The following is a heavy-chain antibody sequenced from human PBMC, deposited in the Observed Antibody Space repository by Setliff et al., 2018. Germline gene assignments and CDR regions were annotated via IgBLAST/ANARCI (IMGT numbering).Heavy chain of an antibody. Sequence: SETLSLTCNVSGASVSSGTYYWGWIRQPPGKGLEWIGRIYYRGDTYYNASLKGRLTISVDTAQNQFSLRLTSVTAADTAVYYCARTGTYRYFDYWGQGALVTVS. CDR3: ARTGTYRYFDY. V-gene: IGHV4-39*01. CDR1: GASVSSGTYY. D-gene: IGHD1-1*01. J-gene: IGHJ4*02. CDR2: IYYRGDT.